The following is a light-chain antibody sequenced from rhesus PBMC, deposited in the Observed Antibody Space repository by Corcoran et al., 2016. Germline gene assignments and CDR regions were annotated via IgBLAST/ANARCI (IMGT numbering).Light chain of an antibody. V-gene: IGKV1-22*01. Sequence: DIQMTQSPSSLSASVGDTVTITCRASQSISSWLAWYQQKQGKAPNLLIYKAASLQSGVPSRFRGSGSGTDFTLTISSLQSEDFATYYCQQYNSSPLTFGGGTKVEL. CDR2: KAA. J-gene: IGKJ4*01. CDR1: QSISSW. CDR3: QQYNSSPLT.